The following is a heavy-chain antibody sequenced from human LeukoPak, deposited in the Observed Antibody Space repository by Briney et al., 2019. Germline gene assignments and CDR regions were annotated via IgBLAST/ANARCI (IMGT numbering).Heavy chain of an antibody. V-gene: IGHV3-23*01. J-gene: IGHJ4*02. Sequence: PGGSLRLSCAASGFTFSSYYMSWVRQAPGKGLEWVSAISGSGGSTYYADSVKGRIIISRENSKNTLYLQMNSLRAEDTAVYYCAKDSCSSTSCRGYFDYWGQGTLVSVSS. CDR1: GFTFSSYY. CDR2: ISGSGGST. CDR3: AKDSCSSTSCRGYFDY. D-gene: IGHD2-2*01.